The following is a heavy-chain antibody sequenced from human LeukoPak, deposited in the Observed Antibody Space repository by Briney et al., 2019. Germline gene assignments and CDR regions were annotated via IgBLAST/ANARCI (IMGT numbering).Heavy chain of an antibody. J-gene: IGHJ3*02. V-gene: IGHV3-64D*09. Sequence: GGSLRLSCSASGFTFSNYTMHWVRQAPGKGLEYVSSISSNGGNTYSADSVKGRFTISRDNSKNTLYLQMSSLRAEDTAVYYCVRDSAFAFDIWGQGTMVTVSS. CDR1: GFTFSNYT. D-gene: IGHD1-26*01. CDR2: ISSNGGNT. CDR3: VRDSAFAFDI.